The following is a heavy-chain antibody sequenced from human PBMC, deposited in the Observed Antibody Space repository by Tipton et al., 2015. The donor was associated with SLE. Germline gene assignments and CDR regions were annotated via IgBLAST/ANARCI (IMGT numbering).Heavy chain of an antibody. CDR1: GGSINSSSYY. CDR2: IHYAGTT. CDR3: ARARVLQYQVPHDYWYFDL. V-gene: IGHV4-39*07. D-gene: IGHD2-2*01. Sequence: LRLSCTVSGGSINSSSYYWAWIRQPPGKGLEWIGSIHYAGTTYYNPSLKSRVTISIDTSKNHFFLKLNSVTAADTAVYYCARARVLQYQVPHDYWYFDLWGRGTLFTVSS. J-gene: IGHJ2*01.